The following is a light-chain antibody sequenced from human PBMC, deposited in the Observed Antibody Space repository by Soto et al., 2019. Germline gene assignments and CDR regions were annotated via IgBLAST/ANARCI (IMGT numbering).Light chain of an antibody. V-gene: IGKV1-39*01. CDR3: QQSYSTPWT. Sequence: DIQMTQSPSSLSASVGDRVTITCRASQSISSYVNWYQQTPGIAPKLLIYAASSLQSGVPSRFSGSGSGTDFTLTISSLQPEDFATYYCQQSYSTPWTFSHGTKVEIK. CDR2: AAS. CDR1: QSISSY. J-gene: IGKJ1*01.